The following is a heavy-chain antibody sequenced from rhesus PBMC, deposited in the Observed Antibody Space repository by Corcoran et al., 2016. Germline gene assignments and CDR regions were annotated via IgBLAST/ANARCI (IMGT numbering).Heavy chain of an antibody. V-gene: IGHV4-169*02. Sequence: QLQLQASGPGLVKPSETLSVTCAVSGGSISSSYWSWIRQAPGKGLEWIGYIYGSGSSTNYNPSLKRRVTLSVDTSKNQLFLKLSSVTAADTAVYYCASDGEYLDWLLSYWGQGVLVTVSS. CDR3: ASDGEYLDWLLSY. J-gene: IGHJ4*01. CDR1: GGSISSSY. D-gene: IGHD3-3*01. CDR2: IYGSGSST.